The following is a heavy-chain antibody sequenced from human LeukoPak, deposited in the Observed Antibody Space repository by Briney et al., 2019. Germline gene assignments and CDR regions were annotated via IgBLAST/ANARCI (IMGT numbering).Heavy chain of an antibody. Sequence: GASVKVSCKASGYTFTSYYMHWVRQAPGQGLEWMGIINPSGGSTSYAQKFQGRVTMTRDTSTSTVYMELSSLRSEDTAVYYCARDPAPEYCSSTSCQAFDYWGQGTLVTVSS. CDR2: INPSGGST. V-gene: IGHV1-46*01. D-gene: IGHD2-2*01. J-gene: IGHJ4*02. CDR3: ARDPAPEYCSSTSCQAFDY. CDR1: GYTFTSYY.